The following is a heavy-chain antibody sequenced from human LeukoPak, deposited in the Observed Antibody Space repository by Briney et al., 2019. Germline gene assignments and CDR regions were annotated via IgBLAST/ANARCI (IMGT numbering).Heavy chain of an antibody. CDR1: GFTFSSYA. CDR2: ISHDGSNK. V-gene: IGHV3-30-3*01. CDR3: ARGPYCTSPVCYNPPGY. J-gene: IGHJ4*02. Sequence: GGSLRLPCAVSGFTFSSYAMHWVRQAPGRGLDWVAVISHDGSNKYYADSVRGRFTISRDNSKNTLYLQMDSLRAEDTAVYSCARGPYCTSPVCYNPPGYWGQGTLVTVSS. D-gene: IGHD2-2*02.